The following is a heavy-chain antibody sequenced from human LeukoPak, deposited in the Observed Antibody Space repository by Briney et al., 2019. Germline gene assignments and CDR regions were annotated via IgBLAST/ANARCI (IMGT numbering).Heavy chain of an antibody. CDR1: GYTFTGYY. CDR3: ARVSYYGSGSYYGVSDY. CDR2: INPNSGVT. Sequence: ASVKVSCKSSGYTFTGYYMHWVRQAPGQGLEWMGWINPNSGVTDFAQKFQGRVTMTRDTSISTAYMELSRLTSDDTAVYYCARVSYYGSGSYYGVSDYWGQGTLVTVSS. J-gene: IGHJ4*02. D-gene: IGHD3-10*01. V-gene: IGHV1-2*02.